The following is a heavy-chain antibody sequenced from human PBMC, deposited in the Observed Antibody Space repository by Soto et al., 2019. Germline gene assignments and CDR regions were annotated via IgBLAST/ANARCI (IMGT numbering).Heavy chain of an antibody. CDR1: VFTFSSYS. CDR3: AKSGYCSGAGCADYYYAMDV. Sequence: PGGSLRLSCAASVFTFSSYSMNWVRQAPGKGLEWVSSISSSSSYIYYADSVKGRFTISRDNSKNTLYLQMSSLRAEDTAVYYCAKSGYCSGAGCADYYYAMDVWGQGTTVTVS. D-gene: IGHD2-15*01. V-gene: IGHV3-21*04. CDR2: ISSSSSYI. J-gene: IGHJ6*02.